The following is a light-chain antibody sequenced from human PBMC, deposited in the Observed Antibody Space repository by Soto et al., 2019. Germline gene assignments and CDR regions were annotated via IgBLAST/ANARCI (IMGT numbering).Light chain of an antibody. V-gene: IGLV2-14*03. Sequence: QSALTQPASVSGSPGQSITISCTGTRSDIGAYNFVSWYQQHPGEVPKLMLYDVNVRHSGVSNRFSGSKSGNTASLTISGLQAEDEAAYSCTSWTTSTTMIFGGGTKLTVL. CDR3: TSWTTSTTMI. CDR2: DVN. CDR1: RSDIGAYNF. J-gene: IGLJ2*01.